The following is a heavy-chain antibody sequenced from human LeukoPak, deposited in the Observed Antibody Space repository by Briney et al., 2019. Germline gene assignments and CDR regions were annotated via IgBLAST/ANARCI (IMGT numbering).Heavy chain of an antibody. D-gene: IGHD3-16*01. CDR1: GFSVSGGYY. Sequence: SETLSLTCSVSGFSVSGGYYWGWIRQTPGEGLEWIGSIHHGASSYYNPSLRSRVTVSLDTPKNQFSLRMTSVTAAGTAVYYCARGGGLVGPSDYWGQGILVTVSA. CDR3: ARGGGLVGPSDY. J-gene: IGHJ4*02. CDR2: IHHGASS. V-gene: IGHV4-38-2*02.